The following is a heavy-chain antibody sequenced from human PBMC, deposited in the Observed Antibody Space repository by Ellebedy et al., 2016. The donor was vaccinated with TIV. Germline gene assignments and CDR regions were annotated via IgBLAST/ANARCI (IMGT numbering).Heavy chain of an antibody. CDR3: ARDFAFAFDV. CDR2: IRTSENTM. CDR1: GFSFSTYT. V-gene: IGHV3-48*02. Sequence: GESLKISCAASGFSFSTYTMNWVRQAPGKGLEWVSNIRTSENTMYYADSVKGRFTVSRDDARNSLFLQMNSLRDEDTGAYYCARDFAFAFDVWGQGTMVTVSS. J-gene: IGHJ3*01.